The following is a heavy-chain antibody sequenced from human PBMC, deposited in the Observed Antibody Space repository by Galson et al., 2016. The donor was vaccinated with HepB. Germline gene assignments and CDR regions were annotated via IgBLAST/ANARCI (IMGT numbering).Heavy chain of an antibody. CDR1: GFTFSRHG. D-gene: IGHD3-3*01. CDR2: ISYDGSNK. CDR3: AKSITIFGVLIKSYFDY. J-gene: IGHJ4*02. Sequence: SLRLSCAASGFTFSRHGMHWVRQAPGKGLEWVAVISYDGSNKYYADSVKGRFTISRDNSKNTLYLQMNSPRAEDSAVYYCAKSITIFGVLIKSYFDYWGQGTLVTVSS. V-gene: IGHV3-30*18.